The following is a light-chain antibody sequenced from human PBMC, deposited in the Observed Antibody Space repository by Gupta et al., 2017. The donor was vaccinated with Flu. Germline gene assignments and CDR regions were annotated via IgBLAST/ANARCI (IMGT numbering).Light chain of an antibody. CDR1: NVGSKI. J-gene: IGLJ2*01. Sequence: GKTTTSTLSGTNVGSKIVLWYHQTPSQAPVLFFYDDIGRHSGVPERFSGSNYGTTATVTISRVEAGEGADYYCQVEDSSSDNVVFGGGTKRTVL. V-gene: IGLV3-21*03. CDR2: DDI. CDR3: QVEDSSSDNVV.